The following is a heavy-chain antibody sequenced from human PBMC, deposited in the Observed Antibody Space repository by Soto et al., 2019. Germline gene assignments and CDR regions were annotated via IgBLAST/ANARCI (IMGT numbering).Heavy chain of an antibody. CDR3: ASRSHYYDSSGTSFDY. CDR1: GFTFSDYY. CDR2: ISSSSSYT. D-gene: IGHD3-22*01. Sequence: QVQLVESGGGLVKPGGSLRLSCAASGFTFSDYYMSWIRQAPGKGLEWVSYISSSSSYTNYADSVKGRFTISRDNAKNSLYLQMNSLRAEDTAVYYCASRSHYYDSSGTSFDYWGQGTLVTVSS. V-gene: IGHV3-11*06. J-gene: IGHJ4*02.